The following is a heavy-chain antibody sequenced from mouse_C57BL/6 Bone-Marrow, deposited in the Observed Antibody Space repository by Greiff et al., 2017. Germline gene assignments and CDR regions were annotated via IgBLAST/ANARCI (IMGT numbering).Heavy chain of an antibody. J-gene: IGHJ1*03. D-gene: IGHD1-1*01. CDR3: ARPLRSRRWYFDV. V-gene: IGHV5-17*01. CDR1: GFTFSDYG. CDR2: ISSGSSTI. Sequence: EVKLMESGGGLVKPGGSLKLSCAASGFTFSDYGMHWVRQAPEKGLEWVAYISSGSSTIYYADTVKGRFTISRDNAKNTLFLQMTSLRSEDTAMYYGARPLRSRRWYFDVWGTGTTVTVSS.